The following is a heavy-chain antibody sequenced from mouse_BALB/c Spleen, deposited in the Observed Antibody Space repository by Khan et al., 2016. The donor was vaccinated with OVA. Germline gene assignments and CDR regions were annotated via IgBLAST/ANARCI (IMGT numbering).Heavy chain of an antibody. J-gene: IGHJ2*01. CDR2: IYPGSGNV. V-gene: IGHV1-77*01. Sequence: QVQLKQSGAELARPGASVKLSCKASDYTFTDYYITWVKQRTGQGLEWIGEIYPGSGNVYYNANFKGKATLTADKSSSTTYMHLSSLTSEDSAVYICARMDTTSFDYWGQGTTLTVSS. CDR3: ARMDTTSFDY. CDR1: DYTFTDYY. D-gene: IGHD4-1*02.